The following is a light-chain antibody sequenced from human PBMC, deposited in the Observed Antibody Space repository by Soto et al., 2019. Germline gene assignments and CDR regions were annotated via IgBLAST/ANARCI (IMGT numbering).Light chain of an antibody. CDR1: SSVVGGYNH. J-gene: IGLJ1*01. CDR3: CSHTSSINYV. CDR2: QVT. Sequence: QSVLTQPRSVSGSPGQSVTISCTGTSSVVGGYNHVSWYQQHPGKAPKVIIYQVTNRPSGVSNRFSGSTSGNTASLTISGLQAEYEADYYCCSHTSSINYVLGNGTKVT. V-gene: IGLV2-14*01.